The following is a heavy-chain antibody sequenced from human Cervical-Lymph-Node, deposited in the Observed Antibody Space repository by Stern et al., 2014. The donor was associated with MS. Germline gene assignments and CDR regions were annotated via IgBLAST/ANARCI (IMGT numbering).Heavy chain of an antibody. CDR2: IIPIIGST. CDR3: ARGAYCGGDCYWGWFDS. D-gene: IGHD2-21*02. Sequence: QVQLVESGAEVTKPGSSVKVSCKASGGTFSDYAISWVRQAPGQGLEWMGGIIPIIGSTDTAQNFQDRVTITADESTTTAYMDLSSLRSEDTAVYYCARGAYCGGDCYWGWFDSWGQGTLVTVSS. J-gene: IGHJ5*01. V-gene: IGHV1-69*01. CDR1: GGTFSDYA.